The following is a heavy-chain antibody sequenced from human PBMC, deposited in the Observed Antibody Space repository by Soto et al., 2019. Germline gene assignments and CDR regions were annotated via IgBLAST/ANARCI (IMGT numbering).Heavy chain of an antibody. D-gene: IGHD3-10*01. J-gene: IGHJ4*02. CDR1: GDTFSSYA. V-gene: IGHV1-69*12. CDR2: IIPIFGTA. CDR3: ARDGGYGSGSSFSRY. Sequence: QVQLVQSGAEVKKPGSSVKVSCKASGDTFSSYAISWVRQAPGQGLEWVGGIIPIFGTANYAQKFQGRVTITADESTNTAYMELSSLRSEDTAVYYCARDGGYGSGSSFSRYWDQGTLVTVSS.